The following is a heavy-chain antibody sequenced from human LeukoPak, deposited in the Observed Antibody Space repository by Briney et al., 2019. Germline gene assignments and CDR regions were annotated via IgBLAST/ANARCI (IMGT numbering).Heavy chain of an antibody. CDR2: IHYSGST. Sequence: SETLSLTCTVSGGSISSYYWSWIRQPPGKGLEWIGYIHYSGSTNYNPSLKSRVTISVDTSKNQFSLKLSSVTAADTAVYYCARLSDGDYHFDYWGQGTLVTVSS. V-gene: IGHV4-59*08. D-gene: IGHD4-17*01. CDR1: GGSISSYY. CDR3: ARLSDGDYHFDY. J-gene: IGHJ4*02.